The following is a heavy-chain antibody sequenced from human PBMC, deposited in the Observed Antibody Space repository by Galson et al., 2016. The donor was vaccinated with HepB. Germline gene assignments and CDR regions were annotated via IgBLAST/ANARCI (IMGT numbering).Heavy chain of an antibody. CDR1: GFSLSSTGMR. D-gene: IGHD3-22*01. CDR3: ARHLGVEYDRGGYSLDH. V-gene: IGHV2-70*04. Sequence: PALVKPTQTLTLTCTFSGFSLSSTGMRVSWVRLPPGKALEWLARIDWDDDKFYSTSLKTRLTISKDTSRNQVVLRVALMEPADTATYFCARHLGVEYDRGGYSLDHWGQGILVTVSS. J-gene: IGHJ4*02. CDR2: IDWDDDK.